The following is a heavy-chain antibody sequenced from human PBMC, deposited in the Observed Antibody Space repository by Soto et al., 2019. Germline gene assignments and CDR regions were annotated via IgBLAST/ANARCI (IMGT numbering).Heavy chain of an antibody. J-gene: IGHJ4*02. CDR3: ARDINPYYGPGSLHGFFDY. CDR1: GYSFTGHY. Sequence: QGRLVQSGTEVKESGSSVRVSCKASGYSFTGHYVHWMRQAPGQGLEWMGWINPGNGDTKYAQRFQGRVTITRDTSISTHYMELSALKSDDTAVYYCARDINPYYGPGSLHGFFDYWGQGTLVTVSS. D-gene: IGHD3-10*01. CDR2: INPGNGDT. V-gene: IGHV1-2*02.